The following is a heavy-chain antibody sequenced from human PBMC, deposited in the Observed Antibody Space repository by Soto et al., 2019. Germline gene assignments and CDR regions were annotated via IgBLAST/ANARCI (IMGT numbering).Heavy chain of an antibody. CDR3: ARVLQRPIRTHSRYGMDV. CDR1: GFTFSSYS. CDR2: ISSSSSTI. V-gene: IGHV3-48*02. Sequence: GSLRLSCAASGFTFSSYSMNWVRQAPGKGLEWVSYISSSSSTIYYADSVKGRFTISRDNAKNSLYLQMNSLRDEDTAVYYCARVLQRPIRTHSRYGMDVWGQGTTVTVSS. D-gene: IGHD5-12*01. J-gene: IGHJ6*02.